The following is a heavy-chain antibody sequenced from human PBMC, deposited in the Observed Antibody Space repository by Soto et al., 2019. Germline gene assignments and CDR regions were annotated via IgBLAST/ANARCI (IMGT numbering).Heavy chain of an antibody. CDR3: ARHKQLDADLFIY. D-gene: IGHD1-1*01. Sequence: QLQQSGPGLVKPSQTLSLTCAISGDTVSSNSATWNWIRQSPSRGLEWLGRKYYRSQWYSDYALSVKSQLTISPDTTKHQFSLHLSSVTPEDTAVYYFARHKQLDADLFIYWGQRTLVTVSS. CDR1: GDTVSSNSAT. V-gene: IGHV6-1*01. J-gene: IGHJ4*02. CDR2: KYYRSQWYS.